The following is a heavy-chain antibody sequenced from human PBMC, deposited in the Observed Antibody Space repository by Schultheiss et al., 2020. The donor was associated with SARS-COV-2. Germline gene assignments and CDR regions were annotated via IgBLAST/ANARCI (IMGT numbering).Heavy chain of an antibody. J-gene: IGHJ5*02. CDR1: GGSFSGYY. Sequence: SETLSLTCAVYGGSFSGYYWSWIRQPPGKGLEWIGEINHSGSTNYNSSLKSRVTMSLDASKKQFSLKLSSVTAADTAVYYCARVRRSIAARPFWFDPWGQGTLVTVSS. CDR3: ARVRRSIAARPFWFDP. CDR2: INHSGST. D-gene: IGHD6-6*01. V-gene: IGHV4-34*01.